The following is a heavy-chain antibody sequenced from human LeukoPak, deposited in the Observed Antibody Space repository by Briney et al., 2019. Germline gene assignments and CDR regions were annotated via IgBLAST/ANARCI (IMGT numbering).Heavy chain of an antibody. CDR2: IYYSGST. CDR3: ARDHPFAGGNEGY. CDR1: GGSISSGGYY. D-gene: IGHD4-23*01. Sequence: SQTLSLTCTVSGGSISSGGYYWSWIRQHPGKGLEWIGYIYYSGSTYYNPSLKSRVTISVDTSKNQFSLKLSSVTAADTAVYYCARDHPFAGGNEGYWGQGTLVTVSS. J-gene: IGHJ4*02. V-gene: IGHV4-31*03.